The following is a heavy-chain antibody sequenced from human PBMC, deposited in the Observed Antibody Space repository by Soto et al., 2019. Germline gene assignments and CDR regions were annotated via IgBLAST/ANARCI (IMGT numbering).Heavy chain of an antibody. CDR2: IKQDGSEK. CDR3: ARDRVYGTSYYSYGMDV. V-gene: IGHV3-7*01. Sequence: PGGSLRLSCAASGFTFSSYWMSWVRQAPGKGLEWVANIKQDGSEKYYVDSVKGRFTISRDNAKNSLYLQMNSLRAEDTAVYYCARDRVYGTSYYSYGMDVWGQGTTVTVSS. D-gene: IGHD3-10*01. CDR1: GFTFSSYW. J-gene: IGHJ6*02.